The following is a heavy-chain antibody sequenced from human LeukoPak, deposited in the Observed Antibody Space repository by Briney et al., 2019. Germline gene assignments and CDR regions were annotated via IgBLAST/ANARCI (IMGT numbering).Heavy chain of an antibody. Sequence: PGGSLRLSCAASGFTFSRYALSWVRQAPGQGLAWVSAISVSGGSTYYADSVKGRFTISRDNSKNTLYLQMNSLRAEDTAVYYCAKIAEGEAFDIWGQGTMVTVSS. V-gene: IGHV3-23*01. CDR3: AKIAEGEAFDI. CDR1: GFTFSRYA. CDR2: ISVSGGST. D-gene: IGHD6-13*01. J-gene: IGHJ3*02.